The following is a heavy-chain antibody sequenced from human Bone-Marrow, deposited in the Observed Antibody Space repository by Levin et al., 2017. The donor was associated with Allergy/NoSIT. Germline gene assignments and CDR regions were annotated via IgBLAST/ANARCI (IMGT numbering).Heavy chain of an antibody. CDR3: ARDDVVATNH. V-gene: IGHV3-66*01. CDR1: GFTISTNY. D-gene: IGHD5-12*01. CDR2: IHSGGRK. J-gene: IGHJ4*02. Sequence: GGSLRLSCAASGFTISTNYMSWVRQVPGKGLEWVSIIHSGGRKNYADSVKGSFTISRDNYNNTLYLQMNSLRGEDTAIYYCARDDVVATNHWGQGTLVIVSS.